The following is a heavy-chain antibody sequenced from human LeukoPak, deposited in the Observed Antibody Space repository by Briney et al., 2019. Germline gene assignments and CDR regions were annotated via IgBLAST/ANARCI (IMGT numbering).Heavy chain of an antibody. V-gene: IGHV3-30*18. D-gene: IGHD6-19*01. CDR2: ISYDGSNK. Sequence: PGGSLRLSCAASGFTFSSYGMHWVRQAPDKGLEWVASISYDGSNKYYADSVKGRLTISRDNSKNTLYLQMNSLRAEDTAVYYCAKGRIAVATTPNDYWGQGTLVTVSS. CDR3: AKGRIAVATTPNDY. J-gene: IGHJ4*02. CDR1: GFTFSSYG.